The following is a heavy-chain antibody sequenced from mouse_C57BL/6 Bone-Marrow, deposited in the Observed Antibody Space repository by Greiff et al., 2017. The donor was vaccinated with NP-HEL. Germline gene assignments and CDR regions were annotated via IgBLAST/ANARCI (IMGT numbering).Heavy chain of an antibody. J-gene: IGHJ3*01. D-gene: IGHD1-1*01. CDR3: ARVFSYYGSSSFAY. Sequence: QVQLQQSGAELARPGASVKLSCKSSGYTFTSYGISWVKQRTGQGLEWIGEIYPRSGNTYYNEKFKGKATLTADKSSSTAYMELRSLTSEDSAVYFCARVFSYYGSSSFAYWGQGTLVTVSA. CDR2: IYPRSGNT. CDR1: GYTFTSYG. V-gene: IGHV1-81*01.